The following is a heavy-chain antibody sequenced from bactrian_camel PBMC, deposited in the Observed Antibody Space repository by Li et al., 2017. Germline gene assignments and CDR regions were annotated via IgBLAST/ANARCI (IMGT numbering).Heavy chain of an antibody. J-gene: IGHJ4*01. D-gene: IGHD2*01. CDR2: IWTADHTT. Sequence: QLVESGGGSVQAGGSLRLSCADSSGYTYRRYCMAWFRQAPGKEREGVANIWTADHTTHYADSVRGRFTISHDSATNTMYLQMNNVKPEETAMYYCAATDRAWCQHEESSYAYWGQGTQVTVS. CDR3: AATDRAWCQHEESSYAY. V-gene: IGHV3S1*01. CDR1: GYTYRRYC.